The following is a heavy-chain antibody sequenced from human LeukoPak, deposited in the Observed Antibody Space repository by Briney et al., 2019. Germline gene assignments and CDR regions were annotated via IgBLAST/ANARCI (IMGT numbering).Heavy chain of an antibody. CDR1: GFTFSSYG. J-gene: IGHJ1*01. CDR3: ARAAYQLLSNEYFQH. CDR2: IWYDGSNK. V-gene: IGHV3-33*01. D-gene: IGHD2-2*01. Sequence: GGSLRLSCAASGFTFSSYGMHWVRQAPGKGLEWVAVIWYDGSNKYYADSVKGRFTISRDNSKNTLCLQMNSLRAEDTAVYYCARAAYQLLSNEYFQHWGQGTLVTVSS.